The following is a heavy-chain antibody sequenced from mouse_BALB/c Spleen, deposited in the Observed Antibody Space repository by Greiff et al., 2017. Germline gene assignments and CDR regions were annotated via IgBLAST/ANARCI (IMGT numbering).Heavy chain of an antibody. D-gene: IGHD1-1*01. V-gene: IGHV14-3*02. J-gene: IGHJ3*01. CDR3: LTVRAMAY. CDR2: IDPANGNT. CDR1: GFNIKDTY. Sequence: EVQLQQSGAELVKPGASVKLSCTASGFNIKDTYMHWVKQRPEQGLEWIGRIDPANGNTKYDPKFQGKATVTADSSSNTSYMQISSLTSDDTAFYYSLTVRAMAYWGEGTLVTVSA.